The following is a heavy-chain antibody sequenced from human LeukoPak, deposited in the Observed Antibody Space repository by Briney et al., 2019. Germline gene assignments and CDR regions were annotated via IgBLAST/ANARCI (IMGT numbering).Heavy chain of an antibody. CDR2: IYYGGST. CDR3: ARDYYDSSGYYAHAFDI. CDR1: GGSISSSSYY. V-gene: IGHV4-39*07. Sequence: PSETLSLTCTVSGGSISSSSYYWGWVRQPPGKGLEWIGSIYYGGSTYYKPSLKSRVTISVDTSTNQFSLKLSSVTAADTAVYYCARDYYDSSGYYAHAFDIWGQGTMVTVSS. J-gene: IGHJ3*02. D-gene: IGHD3-22*01.